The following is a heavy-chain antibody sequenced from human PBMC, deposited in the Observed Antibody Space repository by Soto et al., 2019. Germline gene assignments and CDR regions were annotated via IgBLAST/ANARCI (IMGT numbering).Heavy chain of an antibody. CDR2: IYYSGST. Sequence: SETLSLTCTVSGGSISSSSYYWGWIRQPPGKGLEWIGSIYYSGSTYYNPSLKSRVTISVDTSKNQFSLKLSSVTAADTAVYYCARLLGYCSGGSCYYAWFDPWGQGTLVTVSS. J-gene: IGHJ5*02. V-gene: IGHV4-39*01. CDR1: GGSISSSSYY. CDR3: ARLLGYCSGGSCYYAWFDP. D-gene: IGHD2-15*01.